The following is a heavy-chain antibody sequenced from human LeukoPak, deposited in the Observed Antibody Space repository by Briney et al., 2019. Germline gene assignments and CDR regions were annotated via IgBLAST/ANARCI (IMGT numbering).Heavy chain of an antibody. D-gene: IGHD6-13*01. CDR2: IWYDGSNK. J-gene: IGHJ4*02. V-gene: IGHV3-33*01. CDR1: GFTFSSYG. CDR3: ARVRSSWSHFDY. Sequence: GRSLRLSCAAPGFTFSSYGMHWVRQAPGKGLEWVAVIWYDGSNKYYADSVKGRFTISRDNSKNTLYLQMNSLRAEDTAVYYCARVRSSWSHFDYWGQGTLVTVSS.